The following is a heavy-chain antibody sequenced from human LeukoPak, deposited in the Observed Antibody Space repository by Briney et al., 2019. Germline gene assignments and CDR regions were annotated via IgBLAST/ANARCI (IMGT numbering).Heavy chain of an antibody. CDR3: AGGSLVAARHFDY. V-gene: IGHV4-34*01. J-gene: IGHJ4*02. Sequence: SETLSLTCAVYGGSFGGYYWSWIRQPPGKGLEWIGEINHSGSTNYNPSLKSRVTISVDTSKNQFSLKLSSVTAADTAVYYCAGGSLVAARHFDYWGQGTLVTVSS. CDR1: GGSFGGYY. CDR2: INHSGST. D-gene: IGHD6-6*01.